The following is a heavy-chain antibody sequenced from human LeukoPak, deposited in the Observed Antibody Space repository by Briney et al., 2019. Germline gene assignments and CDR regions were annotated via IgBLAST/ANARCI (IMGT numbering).Heavy chain of an antibody. CDR1: GDSVSSDSAA. J-gene: IGHJ5*01. CDR3: ARAVAGTEGWFNS. V-gene: IGHV6-1*01. Sequence: SQTHSLTCAISGDSVSSDSAAWNWIRQSPSRGLEWLGRTYYRSKWYNDYSAFVKSRIIINPDTSKNQFSLQLNFVTPEDTAVYYCARAVAGTEGWFNSWGQGTLVTVSS. D-gene: IGHD1-1*01. CDR2: TYYRSKWYN.